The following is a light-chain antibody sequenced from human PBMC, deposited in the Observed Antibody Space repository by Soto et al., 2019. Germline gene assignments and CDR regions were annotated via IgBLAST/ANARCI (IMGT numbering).Light chain of an antibody. CDR2: GAS. CDR3: QQYDNSRYT. J-gene: IGKJ2*01. CDR1: QSVRSSY. V-gene: IGKV3-20*01. Sequence: EIVLTQSPGTLSLSPGERATLSCRASQSVRSSYLAWYQQKPGQAPRLLIYGASSRATGIPDRFSGSGSGTDFNLTISRLEPEDFAVYYCQQYDNSRYTFGQGTKLEIK.